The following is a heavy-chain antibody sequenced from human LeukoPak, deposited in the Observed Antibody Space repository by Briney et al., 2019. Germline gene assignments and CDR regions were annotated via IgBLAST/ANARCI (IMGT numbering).Heavy chain of an antibody. J-gene: IGHJ4*02. CDR2: IYYSGST. CDR1: GGSISSYY. Sequence: SETLSLTCTVSGGSISSYYWSWIRQPPGKGLEWIGYIYYSGSTNYNPSLKSPVTISVDTSKNQFSLKMGSVTAADTAVYYCARRGGSYFYFDYWGQGTLVTVSS. D-gene: IGHD1-26*01. CDR3: ARRGGSYFYFDY. V-gene: IGHV4-59*08.